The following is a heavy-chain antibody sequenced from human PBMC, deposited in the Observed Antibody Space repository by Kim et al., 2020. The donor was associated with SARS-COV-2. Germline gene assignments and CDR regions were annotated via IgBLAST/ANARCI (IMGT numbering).Heavy chain of an antibody. J-gene: IGHJ3*01. V-gene: IGHV3-7*01. D-gene: IGHD1-26*01. Sequence: GGSLRLSCVASGFTFGSSWMSWVRQAPGKGLEWVANIKEDASERYYVGSLRGRFTVSRDNDKNSMFLQMNSLRAEDTAVYYCARNSGAARNPSADYFDVWGQGAMVTVSS. CDR2: IKEDASER. CDR1: GFTFGSSW. CDR3: ARNSGAARNPSADYFDV.